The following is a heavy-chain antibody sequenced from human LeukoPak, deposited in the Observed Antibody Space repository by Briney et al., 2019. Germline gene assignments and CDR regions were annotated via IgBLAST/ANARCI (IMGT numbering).Heavy chain of an antibody. Sequence: PSQTLSLTCTVSGGSISSGGYYWSWIRQHPGKGLEWIGYIYYSGSTYYNPSLKSRVTISVDTSKNQFSLKLSSVTAADTAVYYCARVRKSRMDILVVPAAIDAFDIWGQGTIVTVSS. CDR1: GGSISSGGYY. J-gene: IGHJ3*02. V-gene: IGHV4-31*03. CDR2: IYYSGST. CDR3: ARVRKSRMDILVVPAAIDAFDI. D-gene: IGHD2-2*02.